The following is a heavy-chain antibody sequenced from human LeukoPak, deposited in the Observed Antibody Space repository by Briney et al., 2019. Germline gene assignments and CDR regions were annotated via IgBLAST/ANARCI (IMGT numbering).Heavy chain of an antibody. D-gene: IGHD4-23*01. CDR3: ARQDMTTVVTFSWYFDL. CDR1: GGSISSYY. Sequence: SETLSLTCTVSGGSISSYYWSWIRQPPGKGLEWIGYIYYSGSTNYNPSLKSRVTISVDTSKNQFSLKLSSVTAADTAVYYCARQDMTTVVTFSWYFDLWGRGTLVTVSS. V-gene: IGHV4-59*08. J-gene: IGHJ2*01. CDR2: IYYSGST.